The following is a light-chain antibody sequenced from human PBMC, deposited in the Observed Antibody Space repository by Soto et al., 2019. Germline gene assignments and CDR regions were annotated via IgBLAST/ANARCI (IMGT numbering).Light chain of an antibody. Sequence: QLTQSPSFLSASVGDSVTITCRASQGITNYLAWYQQKPGKAPKLLIYAASTLQSEVPSRFSGSGSGTEFTLTISSLQPEDFATYYCQQFNNYPITFGQGTRLEIK. CDR3: QQFNNYPIT. V-gene: IGKV1-9*01. CDR2: AAS. CDR1: QGITNY. J-gene: IGKJ5*01.